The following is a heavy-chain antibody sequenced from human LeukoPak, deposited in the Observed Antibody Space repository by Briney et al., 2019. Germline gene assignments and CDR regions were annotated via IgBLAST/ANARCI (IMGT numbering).Heavy chain of an antibody. V-gene: IGHV3-48*01. CDR1: GFTFSGHG. Sequence: GGSLRLSCAASGFTFSGHGMNWVRQAPGKGLEWIAYLSSSGSAFSYADSVKGRFTISRDNSKNTLYLQMNSLRADDTAVYYCARDRYHAFDIWGQGTMVTVSS. D-gene: IGHD1-1*01. J-gene: IGHJ3*02. CDR3: ARDRYHAFDI. CDR2: LSSSGSAF.